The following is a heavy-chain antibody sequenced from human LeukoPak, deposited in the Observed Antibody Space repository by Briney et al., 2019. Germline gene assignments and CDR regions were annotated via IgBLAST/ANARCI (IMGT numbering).Heavy chain of an antibody. Sequence: SETLSLTCTVSGGSISSYYWSWIRQPPGKGLEWIGYIYYSGSTNYNPSLKSRVTISVDTSKNQFSLKLSSVTAADTAVYYRVREDYDTPRAFDIWAKGQWSPSLQ. CDR3: VREDYDTPRAFDI. J-gene: IGHJ3*02. CDR2: IYYSGST. V-gene: IGHV4-59*01. CDR1: GGSISSYY. D-gene: IGHD3-16*01.